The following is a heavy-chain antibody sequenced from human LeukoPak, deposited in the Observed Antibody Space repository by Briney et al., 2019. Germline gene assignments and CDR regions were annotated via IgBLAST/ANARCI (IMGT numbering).Heavy chain of an antibody. D-gene: IGHD3-10*02. V-gene: IGHV3-30-3*01. CDR2: ISYDGSNK. CDR1: GFTFSYYT. CDR3: ARSILFMSADAFDI. Sequence: PGRSLRLSCAASGFTFSYYTMHWVRQAPGKGLEWVAFISYDGSNKDYADSVKGRFTISRDNSKKTLYLQMNTLRAEDTAVYYCARSILFMSADAFDIWGQGTKVTVSS. J-gene: IGHJ3*02.